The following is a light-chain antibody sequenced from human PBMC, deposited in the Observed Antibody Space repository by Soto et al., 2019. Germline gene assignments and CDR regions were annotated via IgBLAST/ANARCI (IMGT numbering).Light chain of an antibody. CDR1: QSVSSSD. J-gene: IGKJ2*01. CDR2: GSS. V-gene: IGKV3-20*01. Sequence: EIVLTQSPGTLSLSPGERATLSCRASQSVSSSDLGWYQQKPGQAPRLLISGSSSRATGIPDRFSGSGSGRDFTLTISRLEPEDSAVYYCQQYGSSPYTFGQGTKLEIK. CDR3: QQYGSSPYT.